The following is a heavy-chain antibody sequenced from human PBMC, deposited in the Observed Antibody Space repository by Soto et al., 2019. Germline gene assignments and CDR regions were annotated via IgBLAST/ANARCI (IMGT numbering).Heavy chain of an antibody. V-gene: IGHV1-3*01. CDR1: GYTFTSYA. J-gene: IGHJ1*01. Sequence: QVQLVQSGPEVKKPGASVKVSCKASGYTFTSYAMHWVRQAPGQRLEWMGWFNAGNGNTKYSQKFQGRVTITRDTSASTAHMELSSLRSEDTAVYYCARESGGNLIAVAGREYFQHWGQGTLVTVSS. CDR3: ARESGGNLIAVAGREYFQH. CDR2: FNAGNGNT. D-gene: IGHD6-19*01.